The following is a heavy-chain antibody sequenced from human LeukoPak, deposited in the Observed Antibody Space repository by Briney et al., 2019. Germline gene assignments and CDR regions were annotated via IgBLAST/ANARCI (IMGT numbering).Heavy chain of an antibody. CDR1: GGSISSSNW. V-gene: IGHV4-4*02. CDR2: IFHSGST. J-gene: IGHJ4*02. Sequence: SETLSLTCAVSGGSISSSNWWSWVRQPPGKGLEWIGEIFHSGSTNYNPSLKSRVTISVDTSKNQFSLKLSSVTAADTAVYYCARGGWNKFDYWGQGTLVTVSS. D-gene: IGHD3-22*01. CDR3: ARGGWNKFDY.